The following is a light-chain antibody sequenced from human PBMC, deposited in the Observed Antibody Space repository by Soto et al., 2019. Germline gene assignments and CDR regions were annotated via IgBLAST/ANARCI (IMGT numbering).Light chain of an antibody. CDR3: AAWDDSLSTWV. CDR1: SSNIGRDY. J-gene: IGLJ3*02. V-gene: IGLV1-47*02. Sequence: SVLTQPPSASGTPGQGVIISCSGSSSNIGRDYVYWFQQLPGTAPKLLIYTNNQRPSGVPDRFSGSKSGTSASLAISGLRSEDEADYCCAAWDDSLSTWVFGGGTKLTVL. CDR2: TNN.